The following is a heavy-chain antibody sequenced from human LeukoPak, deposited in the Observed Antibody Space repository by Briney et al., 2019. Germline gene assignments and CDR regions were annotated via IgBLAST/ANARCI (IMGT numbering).Heavy chain of an antibody. V-gene: IGHV4-30-4*08. CDR2: IYYSGST. D-gene: IGHD6-19*01. Sequence: NPSETLSLTCTVSGGSISSGDYYWSWIRQPPGKGLEWIGYIYYSGSTYYNPSLKSRVTISVDTSKNQLSLKLSSVTAADTAVYYCARGSSGWALIDYWGQGTLVTVSS. CDR3: ARGSSGWALIDY. CDR1: GGSISSGDYY. J-gene: IGHJ4*02.